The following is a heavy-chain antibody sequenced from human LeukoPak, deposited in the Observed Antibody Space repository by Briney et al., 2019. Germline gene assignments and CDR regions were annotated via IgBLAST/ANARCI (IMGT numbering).Heavy chain of an antibody. CDR1: GFTFSGSA. V-gene: IGHV3-7*02. CDR3: VYSGDYEKGY. CDR2: IKHDGSEK. D-gene: IGHD4-17*01. J-gene: IGHJ4*02. Sequence: TGGSLRLSCAASGFTFSGSAMHWVRQASGKGLEWVANIKHDGSEKYYVDSVKGRFTISRDNAKNSLYLPMNSLRAEDTAVYYCVYSGDYEKGYWGQGTLVTVSS.